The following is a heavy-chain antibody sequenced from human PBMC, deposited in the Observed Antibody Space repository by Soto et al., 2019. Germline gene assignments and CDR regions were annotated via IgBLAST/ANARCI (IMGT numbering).Heavy chain of an antibody. CDR3: ARDGGDCSSTSCSYKWFDL. V-gene: IGHV1-69*13. J-gene: IGHJ5*02. CDR1: GGTFSSYA. Sequence: AVKVSCKASGGTFSSYAISWVRQAPGQGLEWMGGIIPIFGTANYAQKFQGRVTITADESTSTAYMELSSLRSEDTAVYYCARDGGDCSSTSCSYKWFDLWGQGPL. CDR2: IIPIFGTA. D-gene: IGHD2-2*01.